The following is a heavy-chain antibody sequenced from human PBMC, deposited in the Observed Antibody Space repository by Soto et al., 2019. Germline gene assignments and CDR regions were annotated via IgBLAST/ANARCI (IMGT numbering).Heavy chain of an antibody. Sequence: PGGSLRLSCAASGFTFSSYSMNWVRQAPGKGLEWVSSISSSSSYIYYADSVKGRFTISRDNAKNSLYLQMNSLRAEDTAVYYCARGSAGYSSGWYPSDAFDIWGQGTMVTVSS. CDR3: ARGSAGYSSGWYPSDAFDI. CDR2: ISSSSSYI. D-gene: IGHD6-19*01. V-gene: IGHV3-21*01. J-gene: IGHJ3*02. CDR1: GFTFSSYS.